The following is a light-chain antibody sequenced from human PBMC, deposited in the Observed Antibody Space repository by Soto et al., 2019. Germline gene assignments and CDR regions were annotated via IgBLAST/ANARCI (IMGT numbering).Light chain of an antibody. J-gene: IGKJ2*01. V-gene: IGKV3-20*01. CDR1: QSVNNSY. CDR3: LQYGSSPYT. CDR2: GAS. Sequence: EIVLTQSRGTLSLSPGERATLSCRASQSVNNSYLAWYQQKPGQAPRPLIYGASSRATGIPDRFSGSGSGTDFTLTISRLEPEDFAVYYCLQYGSSPYTFGQGTKLEIK.